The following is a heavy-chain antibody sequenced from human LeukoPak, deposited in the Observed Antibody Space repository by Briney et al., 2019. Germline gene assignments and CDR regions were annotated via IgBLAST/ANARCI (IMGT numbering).Heavy chain of an antibody. D-gene: IGHD2-2*01. V-gene: IGHV4-30-4*08. Sequence: KPSETLSLTCTVSGGSISSGDYYWSWIRQPPGKGLEWIGYIYYSGSTYYNPSLKSRVTISVDTSKNQFSLKLSSVTAADTAVYYCAREVGGVVPAVHDAFDIWGQGTMVTVSS. CDR1: GGSISSGDYY. J-gene: IGHJ3*02. CDR3: AREVGGVVPAVHDAFDI. CDR2: IYYSGST.